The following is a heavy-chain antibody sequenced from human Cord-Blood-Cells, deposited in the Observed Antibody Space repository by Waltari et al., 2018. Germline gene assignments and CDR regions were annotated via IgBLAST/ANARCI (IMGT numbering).Heavy chain of an antibody. Sequence: QLQETRGCHVRPGRSRSLSCPVSGDTFSEDGTYWVRQAPGKGLGWVAVIWYDGSNKYYADSVKGRFTISRDNSKNTLYLQMNSRRAEDTAVYYCARGYDILTGLPYYMDVWGKGTTVTVSS. CDR2: IWYDGSNK. D-gene: IGHD3-9*01. CDR3: ARGYDILTGLPYYMDV. V-gene: IGHV3-33*07. CDR1: GDTFSEDG. J-gene: IGHJ6*03.